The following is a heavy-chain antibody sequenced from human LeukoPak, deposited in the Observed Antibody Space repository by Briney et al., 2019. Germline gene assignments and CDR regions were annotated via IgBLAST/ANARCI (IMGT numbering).Heavy chain of an antibody. J-gene: IGHJ4*02. CDR2: IKGKTAAGAP. CDR3: ITGDYDFWSGFYSPNHYFDY. CDR1: GFTFTSAW. Sequence: GSLRLSCAASGFTFTSAWMSWVRQAPGKGLEWVGRIKGKTAAGAPDYVASVKGRFTISRDDSKNTLFLQMNSLKTEDTAVYYCITGDYDFWSGFYSPNHYFDYWGQGTLVTVSS. V-gene: IGHV3-15*01. D-gene: IGHD3-3*01.